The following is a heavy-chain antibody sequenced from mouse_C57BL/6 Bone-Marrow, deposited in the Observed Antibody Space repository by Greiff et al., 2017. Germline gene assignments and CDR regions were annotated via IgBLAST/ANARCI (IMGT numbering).Heavy chain of an antibody. V-gene: IGHV1-22*01. Sequence: VQLQQSGPELVKPGASVKMSCKASGYTFTDYNMHWVKQSHGKSLEWIGYINPNNGGTSYNQKFKGKATLTVNQSSSTAYMELRSLTSEDSAVYYCARDADYGGWFAYWGQGTLVTVSA. J-gene: IGHJ3*01. CDR1: GYTFTDYN. CDR2: INPNNGGT. D-gene: IGHD1-1*02. CDR3: ARDADYGGWFAY.